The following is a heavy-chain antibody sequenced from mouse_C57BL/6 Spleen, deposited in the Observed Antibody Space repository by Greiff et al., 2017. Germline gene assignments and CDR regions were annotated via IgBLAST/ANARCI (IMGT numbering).Heavy chain of an antibody. V-gene: IGHV14-4*01. D-gene: IGHD2-4*01. CDR3: TTSGYDYDYAMDY. CDR1: GFNIKDDY. J-gene: IGHJ4*01. Sequence: VQLQQSGAELVRPGASVKLSCTASGFNIKDDYMHWVKQRPEQGLEWIGWIDPENGDTEYAPKFQGKATITADTSSNTAYLQLSSLTSEDTAVYYCTTSGYDYDYAMDYWGQGTSVTVSS. CDR2: IDPENGDT.